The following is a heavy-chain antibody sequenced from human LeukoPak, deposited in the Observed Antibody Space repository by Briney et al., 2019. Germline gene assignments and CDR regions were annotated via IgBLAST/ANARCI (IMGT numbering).Heavy chain of an antibody. V-gene: IGHV3-21*04. D-gene: IGHD6-13*01. CDR1: GFTFSSYS. CDR3: ARMFIAAAGTDAFDI. J-gene: IGHJ3*02. CDR2: ISGSSSYI. Sequence: AGGSLRLSCAASGFTFSSYSMNWVRQAPGKGLEWVSSISGSSSYIYYADSVKGRFTISRRNAKNSLYLQMNSLRAEDTAVYYCARMFIAAAGTDAFDIWGQGTMVTVSS.